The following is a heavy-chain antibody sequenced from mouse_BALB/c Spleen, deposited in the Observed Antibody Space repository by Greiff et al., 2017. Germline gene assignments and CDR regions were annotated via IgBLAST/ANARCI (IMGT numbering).Heavy chain of an antibody. J-gene: IGHJ4*01. CDR3: ARHKGSSGYLDY. Sequence: EVQVVESGGGLVKPGGSLKLSCAASGFTFSSYTMSWVRQTPEKRLEWVATISSDGGSTYYPDTMERRFIISRDNTKKTLYLQMRSLRSEDTALYYCARHKGSSGYLDYWGQGTSVTVSS. V-gene: IGHV5-9*01. CDR2: ISSDGGST. CDR1: GFTFSSYT. D-gene: IGHD3-1*01.